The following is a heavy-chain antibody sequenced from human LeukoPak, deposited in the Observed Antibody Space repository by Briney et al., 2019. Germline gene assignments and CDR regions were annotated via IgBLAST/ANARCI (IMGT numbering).Heavy chain of an antibody. CDR1: ECNFSRYG. J-gene: IGHJ4*02. CDR2: IPYDGSNK. CDR3: AKGGYDFWSGYVY. V-gene: IGHV3-30*18. Sequence: CRSLRLSCAASECNFSRYGMHGVRQARSKGLDWVAVIPYDGSNKDYGDSVKGRFTISRENSKNTLYLQMNSLRAEDTAVYYCAKGGYDFWSGYVYWGQGNLVTVSS. D-gene: IGHD3-3*01.